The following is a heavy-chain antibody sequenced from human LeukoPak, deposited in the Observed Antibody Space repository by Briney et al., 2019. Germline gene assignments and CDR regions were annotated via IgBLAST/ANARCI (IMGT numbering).Heavy chain of an antibody. Sequence: LETLSLTCTVSGVSITTSTYYWGWIRQPPGKGLEWIGCIYYTGSTYYNPSLKSRVTLSIDTSKSQFSVRLSSVTAADTAVYYCARQDFGAGILPGFWGQGTLVAVSS. CDR1: GVSITTSTYY. V-gene: IGHV4-39*01. CDR3: ARQDFGAGILPGF. CDR2: IYYTGST. D-gene: IGHD3-10*01. J-gene: IGHJ4*02.